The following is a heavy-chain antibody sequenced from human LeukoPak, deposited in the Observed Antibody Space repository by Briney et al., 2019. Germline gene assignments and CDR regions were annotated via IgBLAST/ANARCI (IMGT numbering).Heavy chain of an antibody. V-gene: IGHV4-59*01. D-gene: IGHD4-17*01. CDR2: IYYSGST. J-gene: IGHJ5*02. Sequence: SETLSLTCTVSGGSISSYYWSWIRRPPGKGLEWIGYIYYSGSTNYNPSLKSRVTISVDTSKNQFSLKLSSVTAADTAVYYCARWARYGDYVYWFDPWGQGTLVTVSS. CDR1: GGSISSYY. CDR3: ARWARYGDYVYWFDP.